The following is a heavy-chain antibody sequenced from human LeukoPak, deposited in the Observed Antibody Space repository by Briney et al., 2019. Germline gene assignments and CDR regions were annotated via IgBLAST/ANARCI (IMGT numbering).Heavy chain of an antibody. CDR1: RFTFSSYS. CDR3: ARIVLTPPYGMDV. CDR2: ISFGGGHI. J-gene: IGHJ6*02. D-gene: IGHD2/OR15-2a*01. V-gene: IGHV3-21*01. Sequence: GGSLRLSCVASRFTFSSYSTTWVRRAPGTGLEWVSSISFGGGHIFYTDSVKGRFTIFRDDSKNSLYLEMNSLRAEDTAVYFCARIVLTPPYGMDVWGQGTTVTVSS.